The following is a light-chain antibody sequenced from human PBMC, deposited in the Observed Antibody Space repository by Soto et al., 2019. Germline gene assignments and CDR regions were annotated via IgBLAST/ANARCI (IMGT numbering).Light chain of an antibody. CDR3: QQRSNWPRT. J-gene: IGKJ2*01. CDR1: QSVSSS. Sequence: EIVLPQSPATLSLSPGERATLSCRASQSVSSSLAWYQQKPGQAPRLLIYDASNRATGIPARFSGSGSGTDFTLTISSLEPEDFAVYYCQQRSNWPRTFGQGTKLEIK. V-gene: IGKV3-11*01. CDR2: DAS.